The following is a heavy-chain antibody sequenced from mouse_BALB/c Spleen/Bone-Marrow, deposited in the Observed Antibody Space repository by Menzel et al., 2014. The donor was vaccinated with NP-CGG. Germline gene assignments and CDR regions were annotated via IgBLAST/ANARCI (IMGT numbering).Heavy chain of an antibody. Sequence: QQSGSELLRHGASEKLSSTSTGYTSTSYWTHLVKQRHGQGLEWIGNIYPGSGSATYDETFKSKGTLTVATSSRTAFMDLSSLTAGDSAVFFCSSWDYWGLGPTRTGSS. V-gene: IGHV1S22*01. CDR3: SSWDY. CDR1: GYTSTSYW. J-gene: IGHJ2*01. CDR2: IYPGSGSA.